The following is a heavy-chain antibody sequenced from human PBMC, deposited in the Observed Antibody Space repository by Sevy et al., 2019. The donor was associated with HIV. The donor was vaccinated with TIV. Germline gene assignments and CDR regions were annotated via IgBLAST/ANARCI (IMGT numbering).Heavy chain of an antibody. Sequence: SETLSLTCAVYGESFSNYYWSWIRLSPGKGLESIGEIDHSGRSDYNPSLKSRVTISVDTSKNQFSLKRTSVTAADTAVYYCARGPKPLRSDYGDYRGVGYYFDSWGQGTLVTVSS. CDR1: GESFSNYY. D-gene: IGHD4-17*01. V-gene: IGHV4-34*01. CDR2: IDHSGRS. CDR3: ARGPKPLRSDYGDYRGVGYYFDS. J-gene: IGHJ4*02.